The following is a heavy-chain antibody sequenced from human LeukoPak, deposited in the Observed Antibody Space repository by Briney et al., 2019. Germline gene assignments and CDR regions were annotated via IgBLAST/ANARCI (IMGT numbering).Heavy chain of an antibody. D-gene: IGHD2/OR15-2a*01. Sequence: SETLSLTCAVSGGSFSGYYWSWIRQPPGKGLEWIGEINHSGSTNYNPSLKSRVTISVDTSKNQFSLKLSSVTAADTAVYYCARAFRARYFDLWGRGTLVTVSS. CDR2: INHSGST. J-gene: IGHJ2*01. CDR3: ARAFRARYFDL. CDR1: GGSFSGYY. V-gene: IGHV4-34*01.